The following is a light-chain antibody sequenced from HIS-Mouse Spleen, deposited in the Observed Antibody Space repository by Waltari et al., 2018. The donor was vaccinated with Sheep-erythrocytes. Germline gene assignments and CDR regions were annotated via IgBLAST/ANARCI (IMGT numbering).Light chain of an antibody. Sequence: QSALTQPASVSGSPGQSITISCTGTSSDVGSYNLVSWYQQHPGKAPKLMIYEGSKRPSGVSKRFAGSKSGNTASLTISGLQAEDEADYYCQSYDSSLSGSVFGGGTKLTVL. CDR1: SSDVGSYNL. J-gene: IGLJ2*01. CDR2: EGS. V-gene: IGLV2-14*02. CDR3: QSYDSSLSGSV.